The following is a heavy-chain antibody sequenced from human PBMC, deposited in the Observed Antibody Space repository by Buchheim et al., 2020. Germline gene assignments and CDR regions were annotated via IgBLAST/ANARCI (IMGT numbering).Heavy chain of an antibody. D-gene: IGHD7-27*01. Sequence: QVQVVQSGAEVKKPGASVKVSCTPSGYTFTRHYTHWVRQAPGQGLEWMGWINPNSGDTNYAQKFQGRVTMTRDMSISTAYMELSSLRSDDTAIYYCVRDGDGLQGALDLWGPGT. CDR1: GYTFTRHY. CDR3: VRDGDGLQGALDL. J-gene: IGHJ3*01. V-gene: IGHV1-2*02. CDR2: INPNSGDT.